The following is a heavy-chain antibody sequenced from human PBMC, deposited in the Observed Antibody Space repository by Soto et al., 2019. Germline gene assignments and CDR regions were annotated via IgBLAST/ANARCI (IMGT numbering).Heavy chain of an antibody. J-gene: IGHJ6*02. Sequence: PSETLSLTCAVYGGSFSGYYWSWIRQPPGKGLEWIGEINHSGSTNYNPSLKSRVTISVDTSKNQFSLKLSSVTAADTAVYYCARGQEAADRGKDVDVWGQGTTVTVSS. D-gene: IGHD6-13*01. CDR3: ARGQEAADRGKDVDV. CDR1: GGSFSGYY. CDR2: INHSGST. V-gene: IGHV4-34*01.